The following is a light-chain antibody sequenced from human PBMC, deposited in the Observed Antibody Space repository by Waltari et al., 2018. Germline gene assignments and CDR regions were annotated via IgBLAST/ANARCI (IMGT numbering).Light chain of an antibody. CDR3: QQTNSFPRT. J-gene: IGKJ1*01. CDR2: AAS. Sequence: IHLTPFSSFFSSSVQDRLPFSCRASQGIVNWLAWYQQKPGKAPKFLIYAASSLQSGVPSRFVGSGSGTDFILTISRLQPEDFATYYCQQTNSFPRTFGQGTKVEIK. CDR1: QGIVNW. V-gene: IGKV1-12*01.